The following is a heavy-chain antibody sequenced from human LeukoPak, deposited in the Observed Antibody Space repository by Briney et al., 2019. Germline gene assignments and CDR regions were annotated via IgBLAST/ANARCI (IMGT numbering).Heavy chain of an antibody. CDR1: GFTFSSYA. CDR2: ISGGSSGST. V-gene: IGHV3-23*01. Sequence: TGGSLRLSCAASGFTFSSYAMSWVRQAPGKGLEWLSVISGGSSGSTYYADSVTGRFTVSRDNSKNTLYLQMNSLRAEDTAVYYCAKGRGWLQFFDYWGQGTLVTVSS. J-gene: IGHJ4*02. D-gene: IGHD5-24*01. CDR3: AKGRGWLQFFDY.